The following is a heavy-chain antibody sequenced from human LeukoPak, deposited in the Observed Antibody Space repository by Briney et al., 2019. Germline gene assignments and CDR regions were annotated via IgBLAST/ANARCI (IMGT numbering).Heavy chain of an antibody. J-gene: IGHJ4*02. V-gene: IGHV3-48*01. CDR3: ARDLLPGWPGPADDY. D-gene: IGHD2-15*01. Sequence: PAGGSLRLSCAASGFTFSSYSMNWVRQAPGKGLEWVSYISSSSSTIYYADSVKGRFTISRDNAKNSLYLQMNSLRAEDTAVYYCARDLLPGWPGPADDYWGQGTLVTVSS. CDR1: GFTFSSYS. CDR2: ISSSSSTI.